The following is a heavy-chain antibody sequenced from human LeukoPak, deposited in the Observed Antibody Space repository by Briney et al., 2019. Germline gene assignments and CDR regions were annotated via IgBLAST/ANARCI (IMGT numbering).Heavy chain of an antibody. CDR2: IKQDGSEK. CDR3: ARGGSSWPFDY. Sequence: GGSLRLSCAASGFTFSSYWMGWVRQAPGKGLEWVANIKQDGSEKYYVDSVKGRFTISRDNAKNSLYLQMNSLRAEDTAVYYCARGGSSWPFDYWGQGTLVTVSS. D-gene: IGHD6-13*01. CDR1: GFTFSSYW. V-gene: IGHV3-7*01. J-gene: IGHJ4*02.